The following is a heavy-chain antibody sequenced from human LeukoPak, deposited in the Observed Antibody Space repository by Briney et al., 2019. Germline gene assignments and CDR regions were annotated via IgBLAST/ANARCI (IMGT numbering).Heavy chain of an antibody. CDR1: GYTFTSYG. CDR3: ARGGMITFGGVNYYMDV. CDR2: ISAYNGNT. Sequence: ASVKVSCKASGYTFTSYGISWVRQAPGQGLEWMGWISAYNGNTNYAQKFQGRVTITTDESTSTAYMELSSLRSEDTAVYYCARGGMITFGGVNYYMDVWGKGTTVTVSS. J-gene: IGHJ6*03. D-gene: IGHD3-16*01. V-gene: IGHV1-18*01.